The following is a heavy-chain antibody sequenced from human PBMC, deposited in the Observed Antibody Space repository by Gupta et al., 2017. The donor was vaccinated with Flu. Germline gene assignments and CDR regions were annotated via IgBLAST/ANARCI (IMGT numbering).Heavy chain of an antibody. D-gene: IGHD6-19*01. CDR1: GFSLSTSGVG. V-gene: IGHV2-5*02. Sequence: QITLKESGPTLVKPTQTLTLTCTFSGFSLSTSGVGVGWIRQPPGKALEWLALIYWDDDKRYSPSLKSRLTITKDTSKNQVVLTMTNMDPVDTATYYCAHSLLMMERGGVESQPYSSGWYDPWGQGTLVTVSS. CDR2: IYWDDDK. CDR3: AHSLLMMERGGVESQPYSSGWYDP. J-gene: IGHJ5*02.